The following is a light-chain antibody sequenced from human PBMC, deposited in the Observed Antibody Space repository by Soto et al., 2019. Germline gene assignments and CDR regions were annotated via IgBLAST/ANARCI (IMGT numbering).Light chain of an antibody. CDR3: QQSYSTSWT. V-gene: IGKV1-39*01. CDR1: QSISNY. J-gene: IGKJ2*02. Sequence: DIQMTQSPSSLSASVGDRVTITCRASQSISNYLNWYQQKPGKAPKLLINAASSLQSGVPSRFSGSGSGTDFTLTIGSLQREEFATYYCQQSYSTSWTFGQGTKLEIK. CDR2: AAS.